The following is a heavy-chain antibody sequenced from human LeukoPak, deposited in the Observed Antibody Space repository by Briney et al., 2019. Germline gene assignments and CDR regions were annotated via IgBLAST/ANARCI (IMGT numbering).Heavy chain of an antibody. Sequence: SETLSLTCAVSGGSISSGGYSWSWIRQPPGKGLEWIGYIYHSGSTYYNPSLKSRVTISVDRSKNQFSLKLSSVTAADTAVYYCARVDTATTDAFDIWGQGTMVTVSS. V-gene: IGHV4-30-2*01. D-gene: IGHD5-18*01. CDR3: ARVDTATTDAFDI. J-gene: IGHJ3*02. CDR2: IYHSGST. CDR1: GGSISSGGYS.